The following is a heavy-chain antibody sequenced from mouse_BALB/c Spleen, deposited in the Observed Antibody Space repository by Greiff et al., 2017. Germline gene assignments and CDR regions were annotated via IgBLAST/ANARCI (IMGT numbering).Heavy chain of an antibody. CDR1: GYAFSSYW. D-gene: IGHD1-1*02. V-gene: IGHV1-80*01. J-gene: IGHJ4*01. Sequence: QVQLQQSGAELVRPGSSVKISCKASGYAFSSYWMNWVKQRPGQGLEWIGQIYPGDGDTNYNGKFKGKATLTADKSSSTAYMQLSSLTSEDSAVYFCARGYDYHAMDDWGQGTSVTVSS. CDR2: IYPGDGDT. CDR3: ARGYDYHAMDD.